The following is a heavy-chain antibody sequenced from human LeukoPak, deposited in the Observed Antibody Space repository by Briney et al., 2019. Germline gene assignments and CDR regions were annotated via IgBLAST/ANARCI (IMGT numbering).Heavy chain of an antibody. V-gene: IGHV1-69*05. J-gene: IGHJ5*02. CDR3: ARARYCSGGSCEEDWFDP. CDR2: IIPIFGTA. Sequence: ASVKVSCKASGGTFSSYAISWVRQAPGQGLEWMGGIIPIFGTANYAQKFQGRVTITTDESTSTAYMELSSLRSEDTAVYYCARARYCSGGSCEEDWFDPWGQGTLVTVSS. CDR1: GGTFSSYA. D-gene: IGHD2-15*01.